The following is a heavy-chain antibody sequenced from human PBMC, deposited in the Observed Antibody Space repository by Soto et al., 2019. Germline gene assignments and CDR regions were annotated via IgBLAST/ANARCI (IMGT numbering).Heavy chain of an antibody. CDR2: IIPFPGTA. J-gene: IGHJ4*02. CDR1: GATFSSYT. Sequence: QVQLVQSGPEVRKPGSSVKVSCTASGATFSSYTIAWVRQAPGQGLEWMGRIIPFPGTANYAQKFQGRVTIPADKSTSTAYMELSSLRSDDTAVYYCARGSGTYLSSDYWGQGTLVTVSS. CDR3: ARGSGTYLSSDY. D-gene: IGHD1-26*01. V-gene: IGHV1-69*08.